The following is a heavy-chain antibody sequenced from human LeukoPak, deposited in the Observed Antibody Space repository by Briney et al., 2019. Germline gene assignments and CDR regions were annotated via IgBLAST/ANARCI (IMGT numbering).Heavy chain of an antibody. V-gene: IGHV3-30*18. D-gene: IGHD3-22*01. CDR2: ISYDRSKK. CDR3: ANSRRSGYWYFDL. J-gene: IGHJ2*01. CDR1: GFTFNSYG. Sequence: QPGRSLRLSCAVSGFTFNSYGMHWVRQAPGKGLQWVAFISYDRSKKYYADSVKGRFTISRDNSKNTLNLQMNSLRAEDTAVYYCANSRRSGYWYFDLWGRGTLVTVSS.